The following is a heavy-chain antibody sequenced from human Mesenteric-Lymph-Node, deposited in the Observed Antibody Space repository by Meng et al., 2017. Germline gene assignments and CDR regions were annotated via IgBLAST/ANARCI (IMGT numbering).Heavy chain of an antibody. CDR3: ASTLEGGYSYGFDY. CDR2: ISRSGNTI. J-gene: IGHJ4*02. Sequence: GESLKISCEASGFTFGDYQMSWIRQAPGKGLEWVPCISRSGNTIYYADSVKGRFTVSRDNAKNSLYLQMNSLRVEDTAMYYCASTLEGGYSYGFDYWGQGTLVTVSS. V-gene: IGHV3-11*04. D-gene: IGHD5-18*01. CDR1: GFTFGDYQ.